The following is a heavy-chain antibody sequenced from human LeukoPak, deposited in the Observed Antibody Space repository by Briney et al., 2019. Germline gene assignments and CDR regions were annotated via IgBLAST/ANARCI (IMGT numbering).Heavy chain of an antibody. Sequence: PSETLSLTCTVSDGAIAGYSWSWIRQPPGKGLEWIGYIYYSGDTNYNPSLQSRVTVSVDTSKNQFSLKLSSVTAADTAVYYCARGNYYDSNTYYRAFDIWGQGTMVTVSS. J-gene: IGHJ3*02. CDR2: IYYSGDT. CDR1: DGAIAGYS. CDR3: ARGNYYDSNTYYRAFDI. D-gene: IGHD3-22*01. V-gene: IGHV4-59*01.